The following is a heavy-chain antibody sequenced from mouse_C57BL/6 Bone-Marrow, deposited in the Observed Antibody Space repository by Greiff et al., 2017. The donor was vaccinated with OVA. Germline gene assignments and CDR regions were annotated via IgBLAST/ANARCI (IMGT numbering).Heavy chain of an antibody. CDR2: IYPRDGST. V-gene: IGHV1-78*01. CDR3: ARTPSYGSRKGYFDV. D-gene: IGHD1-1*01. CDR1: GYTFTDHT. Sequence: VQRVESDAELVKPGASVKISCKVSGYTFTDHTIHWMKQRPEQGLEWIGYIYPRDGSTKYNEKFKGKATLTADKSSSTAYMQLNSLTSEDSAVYFCARTPSYGSRKGYFDVWGTGTTVTVSS. J-gene: IGHJ1*03.